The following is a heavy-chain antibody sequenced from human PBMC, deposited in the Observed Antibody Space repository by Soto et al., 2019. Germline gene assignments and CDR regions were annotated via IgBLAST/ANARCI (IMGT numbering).Heavy chain of an antibody. CDR3: AKDSPVGVPLMRDFHD. Sequence: PGGSLRLSCAASGFTFSSYAMSWVRQAPGKGLEWVSAISGSGGSTYYADSVKGRFTLSRDNSKNTVYLQMNSLRAEDTAVYYCAKDSPVGVPLMRDFHDWGQGTLVTVSS. J-gene: IGHJ1*01. CDR2: ISGSGGST. V-gene: IGHV3-23*01. D-gene: IGHD2-8*01. CDR1: GFTFSSYA.